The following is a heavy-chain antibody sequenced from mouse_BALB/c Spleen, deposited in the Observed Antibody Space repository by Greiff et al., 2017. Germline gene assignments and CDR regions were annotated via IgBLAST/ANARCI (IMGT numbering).Heavy chain of an antibody. CDR1: GYTFTDYA. CDR2: ISTYYGNT. V-gene: IGHV1-67*01. CDR3: ARSRDAMDY. J-gene: IGHJ4*01. Sequence: QVHVKQSGPELVRPGVSVKISCKGSGYTFTDYAMHWVKQSHAKSLEWIGVISTYYGNTNYNQKFKGKATMTVDKSSSTAYMELARLTSEDSAIYYCARSRDAMDYWGQGTSVTVSS.